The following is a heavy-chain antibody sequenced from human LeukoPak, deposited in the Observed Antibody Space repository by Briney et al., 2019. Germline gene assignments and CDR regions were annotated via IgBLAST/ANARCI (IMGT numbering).Heavy chain of an antibody. CDR3: ARDIGFGDHGVDY. J-gene: IGHJ4*02. Sequence: ASVKVSCTASGYTFTSYGITWVRQAPGQGLEWMGWIRGSNGDTNYAQKLQGRVTVTTDTSTSTAYMELRSLRSDDTAVYYCARDIGFGDHGVDYWGQGTLVTVSS. CDR2: IRGSNGDT. CDR1: GYTFTSYG. V-gene: IGHV1-18*01. D-gene: IGHD4-17*01.